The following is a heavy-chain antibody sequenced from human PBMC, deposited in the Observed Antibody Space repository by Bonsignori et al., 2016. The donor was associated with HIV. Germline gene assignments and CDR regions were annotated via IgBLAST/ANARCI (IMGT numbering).Heavy chain of an antibody. V-gene: IGHV4-4*07. CDR3: ARDRPDYGGHAFDD. J-gene: IGHJ4*02. CDR1: GGSVSNYY. Sequence: SETLSLTCTVSGGSVSNYYWSWIRQPAGKGLEWIGRIQSSGSTNYNPSLKSRVTMSRDTSKNQFSLKLISVTAADTAVYYCARDRPDYGGHAFDDWGQGTLVTVSS. CDR2: IQSSGST. D-gene: IGHD4-23*01.